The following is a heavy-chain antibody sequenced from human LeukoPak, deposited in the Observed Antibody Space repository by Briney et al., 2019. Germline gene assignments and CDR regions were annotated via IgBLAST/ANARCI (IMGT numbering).Heavy chain of an antibody. J-gene: IGHJ5*02. V-gene: IGHV1-69*13. CDR3: ARSPNGYSSGWYNWFDP. Sequence: SVKVSCKASGGTFSSYAISWVRQAPGQGLEWMGGIIPTFGTANYAQKFQGRVTITADESTSTAYMELSSLRSEDTAVYYCARSPNGYSSGWYNWFDPWGQGTLVTVSS. CDR1: GGTFSSYA. CDR2: IIPTFGTA. D-gene: IGHD6-19*01.